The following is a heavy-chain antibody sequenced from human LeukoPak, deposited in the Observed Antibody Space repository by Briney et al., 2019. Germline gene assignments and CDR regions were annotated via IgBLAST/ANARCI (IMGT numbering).Heavy chain of an antibody. CDR2: IYYSGST. CDR1: GGSISSYY. Sequence: PSETLSLTCTVSGGSISSYYWSWIRQPPGKGLEWIGYIYYSGSTNCNPSLKSRVTISVDTSKNQFSLKLSSVTAADTAVYYCARHFQDSSGYDQGAFDIWGQGTMVTVSS. V-gene: IGHV4-59*08. D-gene: IGHD3-22*01. J-gene: IGHJ3*02. CDR3: ARHFQDSSGYDQGAFDI.